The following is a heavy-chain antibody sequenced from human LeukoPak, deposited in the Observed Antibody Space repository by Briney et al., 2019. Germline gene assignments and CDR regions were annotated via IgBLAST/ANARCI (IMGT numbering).Heavy chain of an antibody. V-gene: IGHV4-61*02. Sequence: PSETLSLTCTVSGGSISSGSYHWSWIRQPAGKGLEWIGRIYTSGSTNYNPSLKSRVTISVDTSKNQFSLKLSSVTAADTAVYYCARAPEDRMATRSDGDYWGQGTLVTVSS. CDR2: IYTSGST. D-gene: IGHD5-12*01. CDR3: ARAPEDRMATRSDGDY. CDR1: GGSISSGSYH. J-gene: IGHJ4*02.